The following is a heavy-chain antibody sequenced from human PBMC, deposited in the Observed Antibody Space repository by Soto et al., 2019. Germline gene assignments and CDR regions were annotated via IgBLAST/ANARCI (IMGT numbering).Heavy chain of an antibody. CDR1: GGSIISGGYY. V-gene: IGHV4-31*03. Sequence: KASETLSLTCTVSGGSIISGGYYWSWIRQHPGKGLEWIGYIYYSGSTHYNPSLKSRVTISVDTSKNQFSLKLSSVTAADTAVYYCARGYYYDSSGYLPGYYFDYWGQGTLVTVSS. J-gene: IGHJ4*02. CDR2: IYYSGST. CDR3: ARGYYYDSSGYLPGYYFDY. D-gene: IGHD3-22*01.